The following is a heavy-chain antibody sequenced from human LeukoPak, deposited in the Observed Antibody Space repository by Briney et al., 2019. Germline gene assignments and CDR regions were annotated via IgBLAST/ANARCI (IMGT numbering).Heavy chain of an antibody. D-gene: IGHD1-26*01. Sequence: GGFLRLSCAASGFTFSSYAMSWVRQAPGKGLEWVSVISGSGGGTYYADSVKGRFTISRDNSKNTLYLQMNSLRAEDTAVYYCAKDGIVGATCTYFDYWGQGTLVTVSS. CDR1: GFTFSSYA. J-gene: IGHJ4*02. V-gene: IGHV3-23*01. CDR3: AKDGIVGATCTYFDY. CDR2: ISGSGGGT.